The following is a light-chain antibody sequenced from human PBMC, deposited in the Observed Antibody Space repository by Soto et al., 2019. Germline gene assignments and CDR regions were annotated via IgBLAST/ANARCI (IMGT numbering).Light chain of an antibody. CDR3: QQYDKWPQT. Sequence: EIVLTQSPGTLSLSPGERATLSCRASQSVSNNYLAWYQQKPGQAPRLLIYGASTRATGIPARFSGSGSGTEFTLTISSLQSEDFAVYYCQQYDKWPQTFGQGTKVDIK. J-gene: IGKJ1*01. CDR2: GAS. V-gene: IGKV3-15*01. CDR1: QSVSNN.